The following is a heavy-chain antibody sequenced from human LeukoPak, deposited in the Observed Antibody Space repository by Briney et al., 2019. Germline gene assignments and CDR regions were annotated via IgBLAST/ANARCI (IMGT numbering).Heavy chain of an antibody. Sequence: PSETLSLTCTVSGGSISSSSYYWGWIRQPPGKGLEWIGSIYYSGSTYYNPSLKSRVTISVDTSKNQFSLKLSSVTAADTAVYYCARWKLRFLEWLSPHYYYMDVWGKGTTVTVSS. CDR3: ARWKLRFLEWLSPHYYYMDV. CDR1: GGSISSSSYY. J-gene: IGHJ6*03. V-gene: IGHV4-39*01. CDR2: IYYSGST. D-gene: IGHD3-3*01.